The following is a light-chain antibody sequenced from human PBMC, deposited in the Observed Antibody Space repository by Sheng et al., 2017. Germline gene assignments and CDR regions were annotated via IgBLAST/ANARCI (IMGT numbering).Light chain of an antibody. CDR3: QQYYSYPLT. Sequence: IQMTQSPSAMSASTGDRVTITCRASQGISSYLAWYQQKPGKAPKLLIYAASTLQSGVPSRFSGSGSGTDFTLTISCLQSEDFATYYCQQYYSYPLTFGGGTKVEIK. V-gene: IGKV1-8*01. CDR1: QGISSY. J-gene: IGKJ4*01. CDR2: AAS.